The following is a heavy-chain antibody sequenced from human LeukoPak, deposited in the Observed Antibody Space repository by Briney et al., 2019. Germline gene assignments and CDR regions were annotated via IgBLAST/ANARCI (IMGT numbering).Heavy chain of an antibody. CDR3: AKAPVTTCSGAYCYPFDY. Sequence: GGSLRLSCAASGFTFSSYEMNWVRQAPGKGLEWVSAISGSGGSTYYADSVKGRFTISRDSSKNTLYLQMNSLRAGDAAVYYCAKAPVTTCSGAYCYPFDYWSQGTLVTVSS. J-gene: IGHJ4*02. V-gene: IGHV3-23*01. D-gene: IGHD2-15*01. CDR1: GFTFSSYE. CDR2: ISGSGGST.